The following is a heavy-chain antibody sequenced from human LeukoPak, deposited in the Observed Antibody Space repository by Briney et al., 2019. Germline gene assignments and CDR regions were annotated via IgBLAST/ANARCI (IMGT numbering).Heavy chain of an antibody. D-gene: IGHD6-19*01. CDR1: GFTFSSYG. V-gene: IGHV3-30*18. CDR2: ISYDGSNK. J-gene: IGHJ3*02. Sequence: VGALRLSGAAFGFTFSSYGMHWVGEGPGNGLDWVAVISYDGSNKYYADSVKGRFTISRDNSKNTLYLQMNSLRAEDTAVYYCAKEYPVAAIDVFDIWGQGTMVTVSS. CDR3: AKEYPVAAIDVFDI.